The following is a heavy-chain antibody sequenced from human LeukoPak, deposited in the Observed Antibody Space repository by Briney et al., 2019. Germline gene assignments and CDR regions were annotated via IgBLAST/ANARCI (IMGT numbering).Heavy chain of an antibody. V-gene: IGHV1-69*05. Sequence: SVKVSCKASGGTFSSYAISWVRQAPGQGLEWMGGIIPIFGTANYAQKFQGRVTMTTDTSTSTAYMELRSLRSDDTAVYYCARLREWLSNYYYMDVWGKGTTVTVSS. CDR1: GGTFSSYA. CDR3: ARLREWLSNYYYMDV. CDR2: IIPIFGTA. J-gene: IGHJ6*03. D-gene: IGHD3-3*01.